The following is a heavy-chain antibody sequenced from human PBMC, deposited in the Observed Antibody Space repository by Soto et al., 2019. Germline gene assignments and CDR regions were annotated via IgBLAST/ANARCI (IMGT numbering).Heavy chain of an antibody. D-gene: IGHD3-10*01. CDR2: MNPNSGNT. Sequence: AASVKVSCKASGYTFTSYDINWVRQATGQGLEWMGWMNPNSGNTGYAQKFQGRVTMTRNTSISTAYMELSSLRSEDTAVYYCAGEGSQTLDYYYYYMDVWGKGTTVTVSS. J-gene: IGHJ6*03. CDR1: GYTFTSYD. CDR3: AGEGSQTLDYYYYYMDV. V-gene: IGHV1-8*01.